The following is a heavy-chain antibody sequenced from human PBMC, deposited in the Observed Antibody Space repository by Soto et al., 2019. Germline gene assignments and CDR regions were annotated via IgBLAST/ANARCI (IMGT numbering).Heavy chain of an antibody. D-gene: IGHD2-15*01. V-gene: IGHV3-33*01. CDR2: IWYDGSNK. Sequence: GGSLRLSCAASGFTFSSYGMHWVRQAPGKGLEWVAVIWYDGSNKYYADSVKGRFTISRDNSKNTLYLQMNSLRAEDTAVYYCARGLQEWTKYCSGGSCYGHYYYYGMDVWGQGTTVTVSS. CDR3: ARGLQEWTKYCSGGSCYGHYYYYGMDV. CDR1: GFTFSSYG. J-gene: IGHJ6*02.